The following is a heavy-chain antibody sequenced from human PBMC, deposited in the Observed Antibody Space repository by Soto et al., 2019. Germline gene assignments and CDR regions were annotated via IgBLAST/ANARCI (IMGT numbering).Heavy chain of an antibody. Sequence: QVQLQESGPGLVRPSETLSLTCTVSSDSISSYYWIWIRQSPGKGLEWIGYTDYSGNTNYNPSHKNRVPISGNTSKNQFSLRLSSVTAADTAVYYCARAVGDPLYYLDYWGQGTLVTVSS. V-gene: IGHV4-59*08. CDR2: TDYSGNT. CDR1: SDSISSYY. J-gene: IGHJ4*02. D-gene: IGHD6-19*01. CDR3: ARAVGDPLYYLDY.